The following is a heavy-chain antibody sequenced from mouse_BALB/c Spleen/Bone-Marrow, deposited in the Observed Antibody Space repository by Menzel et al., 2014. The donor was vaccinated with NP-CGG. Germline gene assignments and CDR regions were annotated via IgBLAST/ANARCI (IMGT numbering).Heavy chain of an antibody. CDR2: INPDSSTI. CDR1: GFDFSRYW. D-gene: IGHD2-3*01. Sequence: EVKLVESGGGLVQPGGSLKLSCAASGFDFSRYWMSWVRQAPGKGLEWIGEINPDSSTINYTPSPKDKFIISRDNAKNTLYLQMSKVRSEDTALYYCARLGYYGGFAYWGQGTLVTVSA. J-gene: IGHJ3*01. CDR3: ARLGYYGGFAY. V-gene: IGHV4-1*02.